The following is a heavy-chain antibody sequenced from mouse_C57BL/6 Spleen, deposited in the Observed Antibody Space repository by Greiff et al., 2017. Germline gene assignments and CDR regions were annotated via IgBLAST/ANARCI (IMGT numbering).Heavy chain of an antibody. Sequence: DVMLVESGGGLVKPGGSLKLSCAASGFTFSSYTMSWVRQTPEKRLEWVATISGGGGNTYYPDSVKGRFTISRDNAKNTLYLQMSSLRSEDTALYYCAREGLLHAMDYWGQGTSVTVSS. CDR3: AREGLLHAMDY. CDR1: GFTFSSYT. J-gene: IGHJ4*01. D-gene: IGHD2-3*01. V-gene: IGHV5-9*01. CDR2: ISGGGGNT.